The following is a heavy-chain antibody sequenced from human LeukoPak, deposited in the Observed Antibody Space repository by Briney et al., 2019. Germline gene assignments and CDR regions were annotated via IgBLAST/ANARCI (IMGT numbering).Heavy chain of an antibody. CDR3: ARLDTAIVYYGMDV. V-gene: IGHV1-8*01. CDR2: MNPNSGNT. J-gene: IGHJ6*02. D-gene: IGHD5-18*01. CDR1: GYTFTSYD. Sequence: ASVKVSCKASGYTFTSYDINWVRQATGQGREGMGWMNPNSGNTGYAQKFQGRVTMTRNTSISTAYMELSSLRSEDTAVYYCARLDTAIVYYGMDVWGQGTAVTVSS.